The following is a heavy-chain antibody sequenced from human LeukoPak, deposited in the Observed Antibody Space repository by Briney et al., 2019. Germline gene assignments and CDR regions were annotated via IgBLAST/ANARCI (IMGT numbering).Heavy chain of an antibody. V-gene: IGHV3-7*01. CDR3: ACSPAANKYTRISMVRRVDKAFDI. J-gene: IGHJ3*02. Sequence: QTGRSLRLSWAAAGFTFSIYWMSWVRHAPGRGLEWVANIKQEGGEKYYVDSVKGRFTISRDNTKNSLSLQMSSLRHEDTAVYYCACSPAANKYTRISMVRRVDKAFDIWGQGTMVTVSS. CDR1: GFTFSIYW. CDR2: IKQEGGEK. D-gene: IGHD3-10*01.